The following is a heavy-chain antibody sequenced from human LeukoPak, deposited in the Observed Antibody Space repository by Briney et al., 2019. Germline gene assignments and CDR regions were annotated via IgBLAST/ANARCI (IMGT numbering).Heavy chain of an antibody. J-gene: IGHJ4*01. CDR3: ARVGVGAVFDY. Sequence: GGSLRLSCAASGFTFSSYSMNWVRQAPGKGLEWVSSISSSSSYIYYADSVKGRFTISRDNAKNSLYLQMNSLRAEGTAVYYCARVGVGAVFDYWGHGTLVTVSS. CDR2: ISSSSSYI. V-gene: IGHV3-21*01. CDR1: GFTFSSYS. D-gene: IGHD1-26*01.